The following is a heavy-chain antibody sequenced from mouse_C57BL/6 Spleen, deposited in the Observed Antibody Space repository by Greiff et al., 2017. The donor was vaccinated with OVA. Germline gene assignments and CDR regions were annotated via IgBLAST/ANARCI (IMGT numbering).Heavy chain of an antibody. CDR3: ARSGTRAMDY. CDR1: GYTFTDYY. V-gene: IGHV1-19*01. Sequence: EVKLLESGPVLVKPGASVKMSCKASGYTFTDYYMNWVKQSHGKSLEWIGVINPYNGGTSYNQKFKGKATLTVDKSSSTAYMELNSLTSEDSAVYYCARSGTRAMDYWGQGTSVTVSS. D-gene: IGHD4-1*01. J-gene: IGHJ4*01. CDR2: INPYNGGT.